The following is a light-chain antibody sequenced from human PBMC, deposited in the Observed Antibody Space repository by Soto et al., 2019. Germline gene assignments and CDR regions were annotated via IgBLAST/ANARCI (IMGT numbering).Light chain of an antibody. CDR2: DVR. CDR3: SSYTSSSTLLYV. CDR1: SSDVGGYNY. V-gene: IGLV2-14*01. J-gene: IGLJ1*01. Sequence: ALTQPASVSGSPGQSITISCTGTSSDVGGYNYVSWYQQHPGKAPKLMIYDVRNRPSGVSNRFSGSKSGNTASLTISGLQAEDEADYYCSSYTSSSTLLYVFGTGTKLTVL.